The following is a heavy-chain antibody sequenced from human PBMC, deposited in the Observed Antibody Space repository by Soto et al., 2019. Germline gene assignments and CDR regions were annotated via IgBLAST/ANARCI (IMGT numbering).Heavy chain of an antibody. CDR2: IYYSGNT. J-gene: IGHJ5*02. D-gene: IGHD4-4*01. CDR1: GGSISRSNYF. CDR3: ASHVLELTTRYRHL. Sequence: QLQLQESGPGLVKPSETLSLTCTVSGGSISRSNYFWGWIRQPPGKGLEWIGSIYYSGNTYSNPSLKSRVTIAADTSQNQLSLPLRSVTAADTAVYYCASHVLELTTRYRHLWGQGALVTVSS. V-gene: IGHV4-39*01.